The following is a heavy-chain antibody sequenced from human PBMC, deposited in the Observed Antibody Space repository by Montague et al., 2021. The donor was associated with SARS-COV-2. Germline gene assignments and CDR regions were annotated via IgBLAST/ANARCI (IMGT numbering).Heavy chain of an antibody. CDR1: GGSISSSNSY. CDR2: TYSNGRT. Sequence: SETLSLTCTVSGGSISSSNSYWGWIRQPPGKGLEWIGTTYSNGRTDYSPSLKSRVTIFVDTSTNQLSLKLSSVTAADTAVYYCARRPLGYYYYGMDVWGQGTTVTVSS. V-gene: IGHV4-39*07. J-gene: IGHJ6*02. CDR3: ARRPLGYYYYGMDV.